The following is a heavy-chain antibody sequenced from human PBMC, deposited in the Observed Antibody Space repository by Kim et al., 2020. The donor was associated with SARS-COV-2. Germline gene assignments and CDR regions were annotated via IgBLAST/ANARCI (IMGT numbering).Heavy chain of an antibody. Sequence: GGSLRLSCAASGFTFSSYSMNWVRQAPGKGLEWVSSISSGGSFIYYADSLKGRFTISRGNAKNSLYLQMNSLRAEDTAVYYCAREIAATGHTPAFDYWGQGTLVTVSS. CDR1: GFTFSSYS. CDR3: AREIAATGHTPAFDY. V-gene: IGHV3-21*01. J-gene: IGHJ4*02. CDR2: ISSGGSFI. D-gene: IGHD6-13*01.